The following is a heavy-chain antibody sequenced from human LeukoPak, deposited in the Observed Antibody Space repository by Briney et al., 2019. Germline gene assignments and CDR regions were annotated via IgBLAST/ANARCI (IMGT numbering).Heavy chain of an antibody. CDR2: IDYSGST. CDR1: GGSISSYY. J-gene: IGHJ4*02. D-gene: IGHD4-17*01. V-gene: IGHV4-59*01. Sequence: SETLSLTCTVSGGSISSYYWSWIRQPPGKGLEWIGYIDYSGSTNYNPSLKSRVTIPVDTSKNQFSLKLRSVTAADTAVYYCARAAYGDYDLFDYWGQGTLVTVSS. CDR3: ARAAYGDYDLFDY.